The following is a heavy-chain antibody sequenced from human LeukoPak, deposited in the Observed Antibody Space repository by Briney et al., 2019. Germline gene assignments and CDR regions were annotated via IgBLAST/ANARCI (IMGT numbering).Heavy chain of an antibody. CDR1: GGSISSSTNW. D-gene: IGHD4-17*01. J-gene: IGHJ4*02. Sequence: SETLSLTCAVSGGSISSSTNWWSWVRQPPGKGLEWIGEINHSGSTNYNPSLKSRVTISVDTSKNQFSLKLSSVTAADTAVYYCARVPTVTFFDYWGQGTLVTVSS. CDR3: ARVPTVTFFDY. V-gene: IGHV4-4*02. CDR2: INHSGST.